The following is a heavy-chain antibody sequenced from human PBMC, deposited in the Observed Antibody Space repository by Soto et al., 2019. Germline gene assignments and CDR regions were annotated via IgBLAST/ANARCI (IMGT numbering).Heavy chain of an antibody. V-gene: IGHV5-51*01. D-gene: IGHD1-20*01. CDR3: ARRLYNWNPFDY. J-gene: IGHJ4*02. CDR1: GYSFSSYW. Sequence: PGESLKISCRGSGYSFSSYWIGWVRQTPGKGLEWMGIIYPDDSDTRYSPSFQGQVTISADKSISTAYLQWRSLKASDTAMYYCARRLYNWNPFDYWGQGTPVTVSS. CDR2: IYPDDSDT.